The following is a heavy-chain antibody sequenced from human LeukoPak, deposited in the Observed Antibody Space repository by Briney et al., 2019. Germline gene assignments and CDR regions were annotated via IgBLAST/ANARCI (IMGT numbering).Heavy chain of an antibody. J-gene: IGHJ4*02. D-gene: IGHD6-19*01. Sequence: SGPALVKPTQTLTLTCTFSGFSLSTSGMWVSWIRQPPGKALEWLARIDWDDDKYYSTSLKTRLTISKDTSKNQVVLTMTNMDPVDTATYYCARIPLSSGGYYFDYWGQGTLVTVSS. CDR3: ARIPLSSGGYYFDY. CDR1: GFSLSTSGMW. V-gene: IGHV2-70*11. CDR2: IDWDDDK.